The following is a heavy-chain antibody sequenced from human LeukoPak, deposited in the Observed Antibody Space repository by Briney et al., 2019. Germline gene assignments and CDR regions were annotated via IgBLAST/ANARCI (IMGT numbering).Heavy chain of an antibody. V-gene: IGHV3-7*01. Sequence: GGSLRLSCAASGFTFSSYWMSWVRQAPGKGLEWVANIKQDGSEKYYVDSVKGRFTISRDNAKNSLYLQMNSLRAEDTAVYYCARDGPYYYDSSGYSHFDYWGQETLVTVSS. D-gene: IGHD3-22*01. J-gene: IGHJ4*02. CDR3: ARDGPYYYDSSGYSHFDY. CDR1: GFTFSSYW. CDR2: IKQDGSEK.